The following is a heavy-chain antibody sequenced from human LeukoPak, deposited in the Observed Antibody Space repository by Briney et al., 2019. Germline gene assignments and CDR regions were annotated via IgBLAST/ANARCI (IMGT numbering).Heavy chain of an antibody. D-gene: IGHD6-19*01. CDR2: ISGSGGKT. Sequence: AGGSLRLSCTASGFTFSNYFMSWVRQAPGKGLEWVSSISGSGGKTYYTDSVKGRFTISRDNSKNTLYLQMNSLRAEDTAVYYCAKDKSLSSGWYGFDDYYYGMDVWGQGTTVTVSS. V-gene: IGHV3-23*01. J-gene: IGHJ6*02. CDR3: AKDKSLSSGWYGFDDYYYGMDV. CDR1: GFTFSNYF.